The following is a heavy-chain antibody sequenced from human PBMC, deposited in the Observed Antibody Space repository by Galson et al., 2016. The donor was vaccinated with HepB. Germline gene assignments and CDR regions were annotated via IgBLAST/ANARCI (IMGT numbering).Heavy chain of an antibody. CDR3: VREDYAIPPGWYFDL. V-gene: IGHV4-61*01. D-gene: IGHD4/OR15-4a*01. Sequence: SETLSLTCTVSGVSVISGFYYWTWIRQPPGKGLEWIGYISYSGSTNYNPSLKSRVTISIDTSKNQFSLMLNSVTAADTALYYCVREDYAIPPGWYFDLWGRGSLVTVSS. CDR1: GVSVISGFYY. J-gene: IGHJ2*01. CDR2: ISYSGST.